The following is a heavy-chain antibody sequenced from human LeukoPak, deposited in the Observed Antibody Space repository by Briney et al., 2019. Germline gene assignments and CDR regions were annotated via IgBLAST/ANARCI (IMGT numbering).Heavy chain of an antibody. Sequence: KPSETLSLTCTVSGGSISSSGYYWGWIRQPPGKGLEWIASIYDSGSTYYNPSLKSRVTISVDTSKNQLSLKLSSLTAADTAVYYCARHEYSGSYYGLSWFDPWGQGTLVTVSS. V-gene: IGHV4-39*01. J-gene: IGHJ5*02. CDR1: GGSISSSGYY. D-gene: IGHD1-26*01. CDR2: IYDSGST. CDR3: ARHEYSGSYYGLSWFDP.